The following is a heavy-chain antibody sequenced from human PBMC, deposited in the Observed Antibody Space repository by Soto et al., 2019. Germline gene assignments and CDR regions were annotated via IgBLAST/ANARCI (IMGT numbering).Heavy chain of an antibody. CDR1: GGSISSSSYY. J-gene: IGHJ4*02. D-gene: IGHD3-22*01. V-gene: IGHV4-39*01. CDR2: IYYSGST. Sequence: PSETLSLTCTVSGGSISSSSYYWGWIRQPPGKGLEWIGSIYYSGSTYYNPSLKSRVTISVDTSKNQFSLKLSSVTAADTAVYYCARRGSWSDYDSSGYPLYYFDYWGQGTLVTVSS. CDR3: ARRGSWSDYDSSGYPLYYFDY.